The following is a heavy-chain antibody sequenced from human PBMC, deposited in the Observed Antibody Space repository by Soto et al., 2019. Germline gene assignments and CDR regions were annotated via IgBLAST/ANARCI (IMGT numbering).Heavy chain of an antibody. Sequence: QVQLVESGGGVVQPGRSLRLSCAASGFTFSSYAMHWVRQAPGKGLEWVAVISYDGSNKYYADSVKGRFAISRDNSKNTLYLQMNSLRAEDTAVYYCARPPDYGGNPFYGMDVWGQGTTVTVSS. CDR2: ISYDGSNK. CDR3: ARPPDYGGNPFYGMDV. D-gene: IGHD4-17*01. CDR1: GFTFSSYA. J-gene: IGHJ6*02. V-gene: IGHV3-30*09.